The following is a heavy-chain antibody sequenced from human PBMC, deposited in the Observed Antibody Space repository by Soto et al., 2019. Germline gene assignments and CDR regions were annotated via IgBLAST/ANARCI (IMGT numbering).Heavy chain of an antibody. CDR2: ISGSGGST. Sequence: EVQLLESGGGLVQPGGSLILSCAASGFTFSSYAMSCVRQAPGKGLEGVSAISGSGGSTYYADSVKGRFTISRDNSNNTLYQQMNSLRAEDTAVYYCAKTTPQSSSFVFDYWGQGTLGTVSS. CDR3: AKTTPQSSSFVFDY. D-gene: IGHD6-13*01. V-gene: IGHV3-23*01. J-gene: IGHJ4*02. CDR1: GFTFSSYA.